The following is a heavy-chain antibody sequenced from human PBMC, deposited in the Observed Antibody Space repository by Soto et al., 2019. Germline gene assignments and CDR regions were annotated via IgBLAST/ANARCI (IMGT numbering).Heavy chain of an antibody. D-gene: IGHD3-22*01. V-gene: IGHV3-48*03. Sequence: EVQLVESGGGLVQPGGSLRLSCAASGFTFSSYEMNWVRQAPGKGLEWVSYISRSGSTIYYADSVKGRFTISRDNAKNSLYLQMNSLRAEDTAVYYCARDRWGSGSFDYYGMDVWGQGTTVTVSS. J-gene: IGHJ6*02. CDR1: GFTFSSYE. CDR2: ISRSGSTI. CDR3: ARDRWGSGSFDYYGMDV.